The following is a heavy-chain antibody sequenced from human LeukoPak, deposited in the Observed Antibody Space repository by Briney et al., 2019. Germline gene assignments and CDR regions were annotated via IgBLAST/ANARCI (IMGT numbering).Heavy chain of an antibody. Sequence: GGSLRLSCAASGFTFSSYAMSWVRQAPGKGLEWVSAISGSGGSTYYADSVKGRFTISRDNSKNTLYLQMNSLRAEDTAVYYCARVRYYYDSSGAFDIWGQGTMVTVSS. J-gene: IGHJ3*02. V-gene: IGHV3-23*01. CDR3: ARVRYYYDSSGAFDI. CDR2: ISGSGGST. CDR1: GFTFSSYA. D-gene: IGHD3-22*01.